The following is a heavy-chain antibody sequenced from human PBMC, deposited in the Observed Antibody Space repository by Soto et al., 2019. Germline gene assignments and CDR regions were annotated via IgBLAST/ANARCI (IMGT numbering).Heavy chain of an antibody. J-gene: IGHJ4*02. Sequence: SETLSLTCAVYGGSFSGYYWSWIRQPPGKGLEWIGEINHSGSTNYNPSLKSRVTISVDTSKNQFSLKLSSVTAADTAVYYCARKAVTLLGYYFDYWGQGTLVTVSS. CDR1: GGSFSGYY. V-gene: IGHV4-34*01. CDR3: ARKAVTLLGYYFDY. D-gene: IGHD4-17*01. CDR2: INHSGST.